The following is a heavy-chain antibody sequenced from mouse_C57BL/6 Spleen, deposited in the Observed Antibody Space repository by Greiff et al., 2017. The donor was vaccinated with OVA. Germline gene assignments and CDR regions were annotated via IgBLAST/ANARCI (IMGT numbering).Heavy chain of an antibody. J-gene: IGHJ3*01. V-gene: IGHV5-17*01. Sequence: EVKLVESGGGLVKPGGSLKLSCAASGFTFSDYGMHWVRQAPEKGLEWVAYISSGSSTIYYADTVKGRFTISRDNAKNTLFLQMTSLRSEDTAMYYCARGLRGAWFAYWGQGTLVTVSA. CDR1: GFTFSDYG. CDR3: ARGLRGAWFAY. CDR2: ISSGSSTI. D-gene: IGHD1-1*01.